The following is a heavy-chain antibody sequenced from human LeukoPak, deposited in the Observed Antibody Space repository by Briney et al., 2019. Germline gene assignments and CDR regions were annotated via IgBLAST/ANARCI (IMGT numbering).Heavy chain of an antibody. CDR1: GYTFTNYG. CDR3: ARGDLYYYYYYMDV. CDR2: ISAYNGNT. V-gene: IGHV1-18*01. Sequence: ASVKVSCKASGYTFTNYGITWVRQAPGQGLEWMGWISAYNGNTNYAQNLQDRVTKTTDTSTSTAYMELRSLRSDDTAVYYCARGDLYYYYYYMDVWGKGTTVTVSS. J-gene: IGHJ6*03.